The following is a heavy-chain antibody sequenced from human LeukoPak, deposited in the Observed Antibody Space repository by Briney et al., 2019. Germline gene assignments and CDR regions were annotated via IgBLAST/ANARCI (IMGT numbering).Heavy chain of an antibody. CDR1: GYTFTSYG. J-gene: IGHJ4*02. V-gene: IGHV1-69*13. CDR3: ASLGSTVTSLDY. Sequence: GASVKVSCKASGYTFTSYGISWVRQAPGQGLEWMGGIIPIFGTANYAQKFQGRVTITADESTSTAYMELSSLRSEDTAVYYCASLGSTVTSLDYWGQGTLVTVSS. D-gene: IGHD4-17*01. CDR2: IIPIFGTA.